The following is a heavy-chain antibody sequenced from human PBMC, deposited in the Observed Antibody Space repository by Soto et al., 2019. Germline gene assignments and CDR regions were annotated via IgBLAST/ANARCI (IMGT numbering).Heavy chain of an antibody. CDR1: GYSFTSYW. D-gene: IGHD3-10*01. Sequence: GESLKISCKGSGYSFTSYWNGWVRQMPGKGLELMGVIYPGDSDTRYSPSFQGQVTISADKSISTAYLRLSSQKASETARYYCARLAVTMVRNRGMDVWGQGTTVTVSS. V-gene: IGHV5-51*01. J-gene: IGHJ6*02. CDR2: IYPGDSDT. CDR3: ARLAVTMVRNRGMDV.